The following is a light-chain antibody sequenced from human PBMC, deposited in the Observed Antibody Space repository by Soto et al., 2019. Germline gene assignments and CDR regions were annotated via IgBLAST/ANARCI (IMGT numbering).Light chain of an antibody. CDR3: QKYNSALGT. J-gene: IGKJ1*01. CDR2: AAS. CDR1: QGISNY. Sequence: DLQMTQSPSSLSASVGDRVTITCRASQGISNYLAWYQQKPGKVPKLLIYAASTLQSGVPSRFSGSGSGTDFTLTISSLQPEDVATSYCQKYNSALGTFGQGTKVEIK. V-gene: IGKV1-27*01.